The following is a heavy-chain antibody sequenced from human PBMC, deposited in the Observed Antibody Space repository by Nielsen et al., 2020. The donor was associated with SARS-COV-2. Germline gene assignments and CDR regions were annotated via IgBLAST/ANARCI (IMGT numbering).Heavy chain of an antibody. CDR3: ATAEGATSSHDAFDI. V-gene: IGHV4-59*08. CDR1: GGSIRSYY. Sequence: SETLSLTCTVSGGSIRSYYWTWIRQPPGKGLEWIGYIYYTGSTNYNPSLKSRVTMSVDTSKNQFSLKLRSVTAADTAVYFCATAEGATSSHDAFDIWGQGTMVTVSS. CDR2: IYYTGST. D-gene: IGHD1-26*01. J-gene: IGHJ3*02.